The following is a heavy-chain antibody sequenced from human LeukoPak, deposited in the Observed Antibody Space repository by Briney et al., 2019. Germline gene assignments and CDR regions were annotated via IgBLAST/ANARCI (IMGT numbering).Heavy chain of an antibody. J-gene: IGHJ4*02. D-gene: IGHD2-2*01. Sequence: PSETLSLTCTVSGGSISSDHWNWIRQPAGKGLEWIGRVFGGGNTTYNPSLQSRVSISVDTSKNQLSLNLNSVTAADTAVYYCARVMPCRGKFDYWGQGILVTVSS. CDR3: ARVMPCRGKFDY. CDR2: VFGGGNT. CDR1: GGSISSDH. V-gene: IGHV4-4*07.